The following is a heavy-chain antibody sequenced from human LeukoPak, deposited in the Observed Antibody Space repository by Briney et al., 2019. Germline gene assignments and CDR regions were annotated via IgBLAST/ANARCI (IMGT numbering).Heavy chain of an antibody. CDR1: GDSISSDTYY. D-gene: IGHD2-15*01. CDR3: AGTRIYCSGGSCYNWFDP. V-gene: IGHV4-61*02. Sequence: PSETLSLTCTVSGDSISSDTYYWTWIRQPAGKGLEWIGRIYISGDTNYNPSLKSRVTISVDTSKNQFSLNLNSVTAADTAVYYCAGTRIYCSGGSCYNWFDPWGQGTLVTVSS. CDR2: IYISGDT. J-gene: IGHJ5*02.